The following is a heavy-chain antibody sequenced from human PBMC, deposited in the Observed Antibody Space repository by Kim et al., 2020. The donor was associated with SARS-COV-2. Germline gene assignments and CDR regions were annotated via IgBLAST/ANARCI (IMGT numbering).Heavy chain of an antibody. CDR3: ARDRPLRYFDWLPSYYFDY. CDR1: GFTFSDYY. Sequence: GGSLRLSCAASGFTFSDYYMSWIRQAPGKGLEWVSYISRTGSIIYYPDSVKGRFTISRDNAKNSLYLQMNSLRAEDTAVYYCARDRPLRYFDWLPSYYFDYWGQGTLVTVSS. V-gene: IGHV3-11*04. CDR2: ISRTGSII. D-gene: IGHD3-9*01. J-gene: IGHJ4*02.